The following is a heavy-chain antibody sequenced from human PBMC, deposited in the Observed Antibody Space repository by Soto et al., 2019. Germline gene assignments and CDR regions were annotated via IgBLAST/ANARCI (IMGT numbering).Heavy chain of an antibody. J-gene: IGHJ6*02. D-gene: IGHD3-22*01. CDR1: GGTFSSYA. CDR2: IIPIFGTA. CDR3: ATYYYDSSGYSLLNYYYYGMDV. V-gene: IGHV1-69*13. Sequence: ASVKVSCKASGGTFSSYAISWVRQAPGQGLEWMGGIIPIFGTANYAQKFQGRVTITADESTSTAYMELSSLRSEDTAVYYCATYYYDSSGYSLLNYYYYGMDVWGQGTTVTVSS.